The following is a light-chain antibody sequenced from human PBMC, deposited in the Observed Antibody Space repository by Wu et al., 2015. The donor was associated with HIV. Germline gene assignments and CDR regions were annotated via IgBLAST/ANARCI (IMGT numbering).Light chain of an antibody. CDR2: DTS. Sequence: EIVMTQSPVTLSVSPGGRATLSCRASQNVITNLAWYQQKPGQPPRLLFFDTSTRALGIPARFSGSGFGTEFTLTINNIESEDSGVYYCQQYESRPRTFGQGTKVEIK. J-gene: IGKJ1*01. CDR3: QQYESRPRT. CDR1: QNVITN. V-gene: IGKV3-15*01.